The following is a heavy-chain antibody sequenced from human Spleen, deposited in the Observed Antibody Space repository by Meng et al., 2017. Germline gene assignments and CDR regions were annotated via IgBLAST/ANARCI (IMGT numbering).Heavy chain of an antibody. CDR3: VKGTPGRSYCDY. CDR2: FVNYGDT. J-gene: IGHJ4*02. Sequence: QVQLVQSGAEVKKPGVSLKLSCETSGFTFTTYFLHWLRQAPGQGLEWMGWFVNYGDTYPAPKFQGRVTMTTDTYTNTVFMELRSLTSDDTAVYYCVKGTPGRSYCDYWGPGTLVTVSS. CDR1: GFTFTTYF. V-gene: IGHV1-18*01. D-gene: IGHD3-10*01.